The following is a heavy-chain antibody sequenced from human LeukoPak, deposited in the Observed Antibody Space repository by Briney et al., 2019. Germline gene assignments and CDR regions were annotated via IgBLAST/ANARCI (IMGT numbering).Heavy chain of an antibody. CDR2: INPSGGST. D-gene: IGHD2-15*01. V-gene: IGHV1-46*01. CDR3: ARDGQECSGGSCYSVLDY. CDR1: GYTFTSYY. J-gene: IGHJ4*02. Sequence: ASVKVSCKASGYTFTSYYMHWVRQAPGQGLEWMGIINPSGGSTSYAQKFPGRVTMTRDTSTRTVYQELSSLRSEDTAVYYCARDGQECSGGSCYSVLDYWGQGTLVTVSS.